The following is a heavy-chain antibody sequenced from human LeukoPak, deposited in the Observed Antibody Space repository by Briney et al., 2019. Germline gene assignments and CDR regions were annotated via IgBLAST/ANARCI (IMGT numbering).Heavy chain of an antibody. V-gene: IGHV3-30-3*01. J-gene: IGHJ4*02. Sequence: GGSLRLSCAASAFTFSNYALHWVRQAPGKGLEWVAVISYDGSNEYYADSVKGRFTISGDNSKNALYLQMNSLRTEDTAVYYCARARYYFDYWGQGTLVTVSS. CDR1: AFTFSNYA. CDR3: ARARYYFDY. CDR2: ISYDGSNE. D-gene: IGHD3-16*02.